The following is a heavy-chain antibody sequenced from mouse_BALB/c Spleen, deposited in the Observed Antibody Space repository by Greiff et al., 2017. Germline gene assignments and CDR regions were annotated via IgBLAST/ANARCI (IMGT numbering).Heavy chain of an antibody. V-gene: IGHV3-2*02. Sequence: EVMLVESGPGLVKPSQSLSLTCTVTGYSITSDYAWNWIRQFPGNKLEWMGYISYSGSTSYNPSLKSRISITRDTSKNQFFLQLNSVTTEDTATYYCARKGGYDGYWYFDVWGAGTTVTVSS. D-gene: IGHD2-3*01. J-gene: IGHJ1*01. CDR2: ISYSGST. CDR3: ARKGGYDGYWYFDV. CDR1: GYSITSDYA.